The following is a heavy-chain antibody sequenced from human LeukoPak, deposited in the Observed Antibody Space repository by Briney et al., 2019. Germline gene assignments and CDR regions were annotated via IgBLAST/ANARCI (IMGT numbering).Heavy chain of an antibody. CDR2: IYYSGST. Sequence: SETLSLTCTVSGGSISSGGYYCSWIRQHPGKGLEYIGYIYYSGSTYYNPSLKSRVTISADTSKNQFSLRLNSVTAADTAVYYCARGDPNVDYWGQGTLVTVSS. J-gene: IGHJ4*02. V-gene: IGHV4-31*03. CDR1: GGSISSGGYY. CDR3: ARGDPNVDY.